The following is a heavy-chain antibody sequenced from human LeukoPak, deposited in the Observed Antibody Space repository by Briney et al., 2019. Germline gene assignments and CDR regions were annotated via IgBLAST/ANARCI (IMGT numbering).Heavy chain of an antibody. CDR3: ARDRRYYYGSGSPLDY. J-gene: IGHJ4*02. CDR1: GFTFDDYG. Sequence: GGSLRLSCAASGFTFDDYGMSWVRQAPGKGLEWVSGINRNGGSTGYADSVKGRFTISRDNAKNSLYLQMNSLRAEDTALYYCARDRRYYYGSGSPLDYWGQGTLVTVSS. V-gene: IGHV3-20*04. D-gene: IGHD3-10*01. CDR2: INRNGGST.